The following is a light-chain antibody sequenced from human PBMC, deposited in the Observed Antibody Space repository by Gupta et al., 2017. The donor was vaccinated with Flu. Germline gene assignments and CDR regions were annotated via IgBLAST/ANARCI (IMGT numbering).Light chain of an antibody. CDR1: QDISNY. V-gene: IGKV1-33*01. CDR3: QQFDALPFT. CDR2: EAS. J-gene: IGKJ3*01. Sequence: DIEMTQSPSSLSASVGDSITITCQASQDISNYLNWYQQKPGKAPKLLINEASNLEKGVPSRFRGSGSGTDFSFTISSLQSEDFVTYYCQQFDALPFTFGAGTRVDVK.